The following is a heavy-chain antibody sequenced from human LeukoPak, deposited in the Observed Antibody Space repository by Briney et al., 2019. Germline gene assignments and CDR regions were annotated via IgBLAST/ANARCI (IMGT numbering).Heavy chain of an antibody. CDR3: AKAVVVVAATVSGPGTYYSYY. CDR2: ISGSGGST. V-gene: IGHV3-23*01. Sequence: GGSLRLSCAASGFTFSSYAMSWVRQAPGKGLEWVSAISGSGGSTYYADSVKGRFTISRDNSKNTLYLQMNSLRAEDTAVYYCAKAVVVVAATVSGPGTYYSYYWGQGTLVTVSS. J-gene: IGHJ4*02. CDR1: GFTFSSYA. D-gene: IGHD2-15*01.